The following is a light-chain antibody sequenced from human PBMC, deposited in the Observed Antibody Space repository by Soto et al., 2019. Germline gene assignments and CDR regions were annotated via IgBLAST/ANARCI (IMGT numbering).Light chain of an antibody. CDR1: SSNIGAGYD. V-gene: IGLV1-40*01. CDR2: NNH. CDR3: ASWDDSLSGVV. J-gene: IGLJ2*01. Sequence: QSVLTQPPSVSGAPGQSVTISCTGTSSNIGAGYDIHWYQQPPGTAPKLVIYNNHNRPSGVPDRFSGSKSGTSGSLAITGLQAEDEADYYCASWDDSLSGVVFGGGTKLTVL.